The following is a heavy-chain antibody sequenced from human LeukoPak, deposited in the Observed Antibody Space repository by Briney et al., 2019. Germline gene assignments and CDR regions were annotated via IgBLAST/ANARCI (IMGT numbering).Heavy chain of an antibody. D-gene: IGHD2-15*01. Sequence: SETLSLTCTVSGGSISSYYWSWIRQPAGKGLEWIGPIYTSGSTNYNPSLKSRVTMSVDTSKNQFSLKLSSVTAADTAVYYCARDIVVVVAAINWFDPWGQGTLVTVSS. CDR1: GGSISSYY. V-gene: IGHV4-4*07. CDR3: ARDIVVVVAAINWFDP. J-gene: IGHJ5*02. CDR2: IYTSGST.